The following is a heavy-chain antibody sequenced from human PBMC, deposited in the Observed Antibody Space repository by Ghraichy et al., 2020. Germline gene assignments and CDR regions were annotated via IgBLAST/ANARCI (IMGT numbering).Heavy chain of an antibody. CDR1: GASITSHD. D-gene: IGHD3/OR15-3a*01. Sequence: GSLRLSCTVSGASITSHDWSWIRQPPGKRLEWIGYVSKTETTNYNPSLRSRLTMALDKSKSQVSLRLTSVTAADTAVYFCSRDNEGTAWGQGVLVTVSS. CDR3: SRDNEGTA. J-gene: IGHJ5*02. V-gene: IGHV4-59*11. CDR2: VSKTETT.